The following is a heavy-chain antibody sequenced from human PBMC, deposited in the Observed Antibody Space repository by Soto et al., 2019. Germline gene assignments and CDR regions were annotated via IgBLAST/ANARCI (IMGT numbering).Heavy chain of an antibody. CDR2: ISYSGST. CDR1: GGSISSGSYY. D-gene: IGHD3-22*01. V-gene: IGHV4-31*03. CDR3: ARLNIINMIVMVLDS. J-gene: IGHJ4*02. Sequence: SETLSLTCTVSGGSISSGSYYWSWSRQRPGQGLEWIGYISYSGSTYYNPSLKSRLTISADTSKNQFALKLSSVTAADTAVYYCARLNIINMIVMVLDSWGQGTLVTVYS.